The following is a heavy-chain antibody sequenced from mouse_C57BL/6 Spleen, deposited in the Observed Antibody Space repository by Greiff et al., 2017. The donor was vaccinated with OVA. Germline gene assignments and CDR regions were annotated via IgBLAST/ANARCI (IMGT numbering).Heavy chain of an antibody. J-gene: IGHJ1*03. V-gene: IGHV1-15*01. CDR1: GYTFTDYE. CDR2: IDPETGGT. D-gene: IGHD1-1*01. CDR3: TRRVLLRPWYFDV. Sequence: QVQLQQSGAELVRPGASVTLSCKASGYTFTDYEMHWVKQTPVHGLEWIGAIDPETGGTAYNQKFTGKAILTADKSSSTAYMELRSLTSEDSAVYYCTRRVLLRPWYFDVWGTGTTVTVSS.